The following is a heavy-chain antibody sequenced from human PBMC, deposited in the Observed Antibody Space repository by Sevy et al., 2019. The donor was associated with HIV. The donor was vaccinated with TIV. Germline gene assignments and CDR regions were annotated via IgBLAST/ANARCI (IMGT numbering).Heavy chain of an antibody. CDR1: GFTFSSYA. CDR2: ISGSGGST. D-gene: IGHD2-2*01. J-gene: IGHJ5*02. CDR3: AKAGDIVVVPAALWFDP. Sequence: GGSLRLSCAASGFTFSSYAMSWVRQAPGKGLEWVSAISGSGGSTYYADPVKGRFTISRDNSKNTLYLQMNSLRAEDTAVYYCAKAGDIVVVPAALWFDPWGQGTLVTVSS. V-gene: IGHV3-23*01.